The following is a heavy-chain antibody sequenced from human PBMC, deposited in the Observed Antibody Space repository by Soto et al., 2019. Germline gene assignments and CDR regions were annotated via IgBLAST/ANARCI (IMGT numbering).Heavy chain of an antibody. CDR2: ISAYNGNT. V-gene: IGHV1-18*01. CDR1: GYTFTSYG. CDR3: ARVVRLRSGVDYYYMDV. Sequence: ASVKVSCKASGYTFTSYGISWVRQAPGQGLEWMGWISAYNGNTNYAQKLQGRVTMTTDTSTSTAYMELRSLRSDDTAVYYCARVVRLRSGVDYYYMDVWGKGTTVTVSS. D-gene: IGHD3-3*01. J-gene: IGHJ6*03.